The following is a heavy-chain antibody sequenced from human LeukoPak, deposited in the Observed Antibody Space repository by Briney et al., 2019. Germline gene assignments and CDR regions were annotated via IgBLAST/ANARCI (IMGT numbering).Heavy chain of an antibody. J-gene: IGHJ3*02. D-gene: IGHD3-10*01. CDR1: GFPFSNYA. Sequence: PGGSLRLSCAVSGFPFSNYAMSWVRQAPGKGLEWVSVIDGSGGSTYYADSVKGRFTISRDNSKNTLYLQMNSLRAEDTAVYYCARDRGGAFDIWGQGTMVTVSS. CDR2: IDGSGGST. CDR3: ARDRGGAFDI. V-gene: IGHV3-23*01.